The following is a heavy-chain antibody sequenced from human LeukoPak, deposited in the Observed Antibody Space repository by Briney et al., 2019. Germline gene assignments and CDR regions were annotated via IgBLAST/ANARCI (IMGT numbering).Heavy chain of an antibody. CDR3: ARRTYYDFWSGSRPKRYNWFDP. CDR1: GGSFNGYY. V-gene: IGHV4-34*01. CDR2: INHSGST. Sequence: SETLSLTCAVYGGSFNGYYWSWIRQPQGKGLEWIGEINHSGSTNYNPSLKSRVTISVDTSKNQFSLKLSSVTAADTAVYYCARRTYYDFWSGSRPKRYNWFDPWGQGTLVTVSS. J-gene: IGHJ5*02. D-gene: IGHD3-3*01.